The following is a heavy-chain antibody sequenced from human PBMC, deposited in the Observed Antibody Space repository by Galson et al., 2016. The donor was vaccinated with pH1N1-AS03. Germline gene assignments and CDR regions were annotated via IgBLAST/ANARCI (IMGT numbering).Heavy chain of an antibody. D-gene: IGHD1-26*01. CDR3: ATSLRLRGITFEN. V-gene: IGHV3-48*02. CDR2: ISDTGTSN. Sequence: SLRLSCAASGFTFTSYSMNWVRQAPGKGLGWVSFISDTGTSNYYADSVKGRFTIPRDNVENSLSLQMNSLTNEDTAVYYCATSLRLRGITFENWGQGILVTVSS. J-gene: IGHJ4*02. CDR1: GFTFTSYS.